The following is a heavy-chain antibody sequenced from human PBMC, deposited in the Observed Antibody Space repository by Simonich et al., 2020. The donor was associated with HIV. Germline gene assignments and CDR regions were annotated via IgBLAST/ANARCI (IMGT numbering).Heavy chain of an antibody. J-gene: IGHJ2*01. CDR1: GYSFTSYW. CDR2: IYPADSDT. CDR3: ARRYCSSTSCYRWNFYWYFDL. V-gene: IGHV5-51*03. Sequence: EVQLVQSGAEVKKPGESLKISCKGSGYSFTSYWIGWVRQMPGKGLEWKGIIYPADSDTRYSPSFQGQVTISADKSISTAYLQWSSLKASDTAMYYCARRYCSSTSCYRWNFYWYFDLWGRGTLVTVSS. D-gene: IGHD2-2*01.